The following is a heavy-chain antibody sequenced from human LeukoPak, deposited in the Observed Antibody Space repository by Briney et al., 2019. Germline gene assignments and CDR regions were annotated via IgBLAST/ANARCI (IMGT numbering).Heavy chain of an antibody. J-gene: IGHJ6*03. CDR2: TYYRSKWYN. V-gene: IGHV6-1*01. CDR1: GDRVSSNSAA. CDR3: ARSPRYCSSTSCPRRVYYYYYMDV. Sequence: SQTLSLTCAISGDRVSSNSAAWNWIRQSPSRGLEWLGRTYYRSKWYNDYAVSVKSRITINPDTSKNQLSLQLNSVTPEDTAVYYCARSPRYCSSTSCPRRVYYYYYMDVWGKGTTVTVSS. D-gene: IGHD2-2*01.